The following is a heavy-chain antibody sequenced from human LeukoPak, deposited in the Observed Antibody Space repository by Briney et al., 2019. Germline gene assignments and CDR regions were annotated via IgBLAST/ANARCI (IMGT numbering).Heavy chain of an antibody. CDR2: ISYDGSNK. J-gene: IGHJ4*02. V-gene: IGHV3-30*04. CDR1: GFIFSNYA. Sequence: GRSLRLSCAAAGFIFSNYAMHWVRQAPGKGLEWVTVISYDGSNKYYADSVKGRFTISRDNSKNTLYLQMNSLRAEDTAVYYCARAELYTAMVPNFDYWGQGTLVTVSS. CDR3: ARAELYTAMVPNFDY. D-gene: IGHD5-18*01.